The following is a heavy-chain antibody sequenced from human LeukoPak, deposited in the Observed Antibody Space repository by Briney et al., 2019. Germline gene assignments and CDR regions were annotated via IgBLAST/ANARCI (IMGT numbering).Heavy chain of an antibody. J-gene: IGHJ3*02. CDR2: IKEDGSEK. V-gene: IGHV3-7*01. D-gene: IGHD6-19*01. CDR1: GFTFSNYW. Sequence: GGSLRLSCAASGFTFSNYWMTWVRQAPGKGLEWVANIKEDGSEKYYVDSVKGRFTISRDNAKSSLYLQMNSLRAEDTAVYYCARDDPNSGWSTHDAFDIWGQGTMVTVSS. CDR3: ARDDPNSGWSTHDAFDI.